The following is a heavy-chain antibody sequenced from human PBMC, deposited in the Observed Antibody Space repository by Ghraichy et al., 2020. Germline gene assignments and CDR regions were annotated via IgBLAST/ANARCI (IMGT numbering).Heavy chain of an antibody. CDR1: GYSFTSYW. CDR2: IYPGDSDT. CDR3: ARQYDFWSGRYYYYYGMDV. V-gene: IGHV5-51*01. Sequence: GESLNISCKGSGYSFTSYWIGWVRQMPGKGLEWMGIIYPGDSDTRYSPSFQGQVTISADKSISTAYLQWSSLKASDTAMYYCARQYDFWSGRYYYYYGMDVWGQGTTVTVSS. J-gene: IGHJ6*02. D-gene: IGHD3-3*01.